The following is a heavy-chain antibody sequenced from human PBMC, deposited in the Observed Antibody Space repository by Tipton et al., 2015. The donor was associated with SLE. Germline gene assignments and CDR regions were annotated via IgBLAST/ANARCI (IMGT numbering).Heavy chain of an antibody. V-gene: IGHV4-38-2*01. CDR3: ARHQGGFDY. Sequence: TLSLTCAVSGYSISSGYYWGWIRQPPGKGLEWIGSIYHSGSPYYNPSLKSRVTISVDTSKNQFSLKLSSVTAADTAVHYCARHQGGFDYWGQGTLVTVSS. CDR2: IYHSGSP. J-gene: IGHJ4*02. CDR1: GYSISSGYY.